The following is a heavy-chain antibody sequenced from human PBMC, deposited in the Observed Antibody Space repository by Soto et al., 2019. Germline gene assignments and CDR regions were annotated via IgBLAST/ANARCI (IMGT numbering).Heavy chain of an antibody. CDR3: ARHQGTRVTTIQMANIVPLASWRVPNDY. J-gene: IGHJ4*02. CDR1: GYTFTSYG. V-gene: IGHV1-18*01. CDR2: ISAYNGNK. D-gene: IGHD4-17*01. Sequence: VKASCKTSGYTFTSYGISWVRQAPGQGLEWMGWISAYNGNKNYAQKLQGRVTMTTDTSTSTAYMELRSLRSDDKAVYYCARHQGTRVTTIQMANIVPLASWRVPNDYWGQGTLVTVSS.